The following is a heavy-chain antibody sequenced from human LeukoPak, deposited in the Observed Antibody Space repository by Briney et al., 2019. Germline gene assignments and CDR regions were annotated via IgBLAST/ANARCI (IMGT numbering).Heavy chain of an antibody. J-gene: IGHJ3*01. D-gene: IGHD4-17*01. CDR2: ISGSGGNT. CDR1: RFTFSSFA. Sequence: GGSLRLSCAASRFTFSSFAMSWVRQPPGKGLEWVSAISGSGGNTYYADSVKGRFTISRDNSKNTLYLQMNSLRAEDTAVYYCAKKTTVTPGPDAFDFWGQGTMVTVSS. V-gene: IGHV3-23*01. CDR3: AKKTTVTPGPDAFDF.